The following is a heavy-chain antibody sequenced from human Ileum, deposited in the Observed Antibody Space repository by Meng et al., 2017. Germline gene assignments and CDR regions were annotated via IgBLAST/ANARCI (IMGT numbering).Heavy chain of an antibody. D-gene: IGHD6-6*01. CDR2: IYYSGST. CDR3: ARALGRGWGSSSVRDQYYYYGMDV. J-gene: IGHJ6*02. V-gene: IGHV4-61*01. Sequence: GSLRLSCTVSGGSVSSGSYYWSWIRQPPGKGLEWIGYIYYSGSTNYNPSLKSRVTISVDTSKNQFSLKLSSVTAADTAVYYCARALGRGWGSSSVRDQYYYYGMDVWGQGTTVTVSS. CDR1: GGSVSSGSYY.